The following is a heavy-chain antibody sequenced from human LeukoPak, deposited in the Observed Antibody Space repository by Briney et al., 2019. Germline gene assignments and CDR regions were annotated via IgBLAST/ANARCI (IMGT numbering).Heavy chain of an antibody. Sequence: GGSLRLSCAASGFTVSSNYMSWVRQAPGKGLEWVSVIYSGGSTYYADSVKGRFTIPRDNSKNTLYLQMNSLRAEDTAVYYCAKVSVQPGYSSGWSINWFDPWGQGTLVTVSS. CDR2: IYSGGST. V-gene: IGHV3-53*01. J-gene: IGHJ5*02. CDR1: GFTVSSNY. CDR3: AKVSVQPGYSSGWSINWFDP. D-gene: IGHD6-19*01.